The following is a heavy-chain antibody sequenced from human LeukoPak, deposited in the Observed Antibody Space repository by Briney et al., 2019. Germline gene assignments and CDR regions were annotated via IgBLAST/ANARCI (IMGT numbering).Heavy chain of an antibody. CDR2: VYGDDSDT. CDR1: GYSFGRYW. V-gene: IGHV5-51*01. CDR3: ERRSFGQETSADYFDH. D-gene: IGHD2-2*01. J-gene: IGHJ4*02. Sequence: GESLKISCQASGYSFGRYWIGWVRQTPGKGLEWMGIVYGDDSDTKYSPSFEGQVIFSADKSTNTAFLEWGSLKASDTAIYYCERRSFGQETSADYFDHWGQGTPVTVSS.